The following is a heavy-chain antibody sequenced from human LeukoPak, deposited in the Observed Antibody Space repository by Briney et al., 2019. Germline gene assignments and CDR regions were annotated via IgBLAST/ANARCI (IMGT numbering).Heavy chain of an antibody. J-gene: IGHJ6*03. V-gene: IGHV4-39*07. CDR2: IYYSGST. CDR3: ARDQSYMDV. CDR1: GGSNSSSSYY. Sequence: SETLSLTCTVSGGSNSSSSYYWGWIRQPPGKGLEWIGSIYYSGSTYYNPSLKSRVTISVDTSKNQFSLKLSSVTAADTAVYYCARDQSYMDVWGKGTTVTVSS.